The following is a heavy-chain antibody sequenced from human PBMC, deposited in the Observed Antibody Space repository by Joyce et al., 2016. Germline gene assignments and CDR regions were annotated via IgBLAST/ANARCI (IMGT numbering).Heavy chain of an antibody. CDR1: GLSFDLHSF. CDR2: VYLHSIT. Sequence: QVQLQVSGPGLVKPSETLSLTCGVSGLSFDLHSFWGWIRQPPGMGLEWIGNVYLHSITLYSPSLKSRVTISMDTSKNQFSLNLNSLTAADTAVYFCARRPYNVHTPLGSDWYFDLWGRGTLVTVSS. J-gene: IGHJ2*01. V-gene: IGHV4-38-2*01. D-gene: IGHD5-18*01. CDR3: ARRPYNVHTPLGSDWYFDL.